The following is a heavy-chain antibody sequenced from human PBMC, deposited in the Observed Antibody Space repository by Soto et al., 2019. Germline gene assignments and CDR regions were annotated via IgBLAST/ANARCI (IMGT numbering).Heavy chain of an antibody. CDR3: ARDRPGDEGDAFDI. CDR2: LYSGGST. D-gene: IGHD3-10*01. V-gene: IGHV3-53*02. Sequence: EVQLVGTGGGLIQPGGSLRLSCVASGLTVSSNYMNWVRQAPGKGLEWVSVLYSGGSTHYAGSVKGRFIISRDNSNNTLYLQMNSLRAEDTAVYYCARDRPGDEGDAFDIWGHGTMVTVSS. CDR1: GLTVSSNY. J-gene: IGHJ3*02.